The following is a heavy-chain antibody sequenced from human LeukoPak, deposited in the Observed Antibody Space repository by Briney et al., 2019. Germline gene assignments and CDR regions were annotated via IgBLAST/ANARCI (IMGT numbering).Heavy chain of an antibody. CDR3: AVGVRSGWYNFDY. D-gene: IGHD6-19*01. J-gene: IGHJ4*02. V-gene: IGHV1-2*02. Sequence: ASVKVSCKASGYTFTGYYMHWVRQAPGQGLEWMGWINPNSGGTNYAQKFQGRITMTRDTSISTAYMELSRLRSDDTAVYYCAVGVRSGWYNFDYWGQGTLVTVSS. CDR2: INPNSGGT. CDR1: GYTFTGYY.